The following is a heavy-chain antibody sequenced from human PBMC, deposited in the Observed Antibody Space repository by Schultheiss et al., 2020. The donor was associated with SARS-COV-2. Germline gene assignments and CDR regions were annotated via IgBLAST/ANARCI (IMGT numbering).Heavy chain of an antibody. CDR1: GGSISSSNW. Sequence: GSLRLSCAVSGGSISSSNWWSWVRQPPGKGLEWIGEIYHSGSTNYNPSLKSRVTISVDKSKNQFSLKLSSVTAADTAVYYCARAGGQYNWNYKPYYYYGMDVWGQGTTVTVSS. CDR3: ARAGGQYNWNYKPYYYYGMDV. J-gene: IGHJ6*02. D-gene: IGHD1-7*01. CDR2: IYHSGST. V-gene: IGHV4-4*02.